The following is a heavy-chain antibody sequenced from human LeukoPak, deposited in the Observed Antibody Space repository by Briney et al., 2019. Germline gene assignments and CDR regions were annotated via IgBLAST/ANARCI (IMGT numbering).Heavy chain of an antibody. CDR1: GGSISSYY. CDR2: IYYSGST. V-gene: IGHV4-59*01. Sequence: SETLSLTCTVSGGSISSYYWSWIRQPPGKGLEWIGYIYYSGSTNYNPSLKSRVTISVDTSKNQFSLKLNSVTAADTAVYYRARGPRVTTYYYYMGVWGKGTTVTVSS. D-gene: IGHD4-11*01. CDR3: ARGPRVTTYYYYMGV. J-gene: IGHJ6*03.